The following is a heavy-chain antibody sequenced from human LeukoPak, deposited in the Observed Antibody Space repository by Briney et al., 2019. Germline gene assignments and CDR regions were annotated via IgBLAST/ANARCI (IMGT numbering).Heavy chain of an antibody. V-gene: IGHV4-34*01. D-gene: IGHD2-2*01. Sequence: PSETLSLTCAVCGGSFSGYYWSWIRQPPGKGLEWIGEINHSGSTNYNPSLKSRVTISVDTSKNQFSLKLSSVTAADTAVYYCARRRVVVPAAIAPGKNFDYWGQGTLVTVSS. CDR1: GGSFSGYY. CDR2: INHSGST. J-gene: IGHJ4*02. CDR3: ARRRVVVPAAIAPGKNFDY.